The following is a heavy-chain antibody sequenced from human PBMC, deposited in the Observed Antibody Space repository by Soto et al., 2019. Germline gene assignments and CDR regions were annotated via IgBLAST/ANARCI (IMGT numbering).Heavy chain of an antibody. V-gene: IGHV4-34*01. J-gene: IGHJ5*02. Sequence: SETLSLTCAVYGGSFSGYYWSWIRQPPGKGLEWIGEINHSGSTTYNPSFKSRITISVDTSKNHFSLKLSSVTAADTAVYYCAGDSGSYYWFDPWGQGTLVTVSS. CDR1: GGSFSGYY. CDR2: INHSGST. CDR3: AGDSGSYYWFDP. D-gene: IGHD1-26*01.